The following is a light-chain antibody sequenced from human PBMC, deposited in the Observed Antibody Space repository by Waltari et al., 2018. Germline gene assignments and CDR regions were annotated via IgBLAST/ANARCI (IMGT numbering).Light chain of an antibody. V-gene: IGLV2-11*01. Sequence: QSALTQPRSVSGSPGQSVTISCTGTSSDVGGSNYVSWYQPLPGNAPTVVIYDVSRRPPGVPDRFTGSRSGNPATLTISGLQAEDEADYHCCSYAGTYTWLFGGGTKLTVL. CDR1: SSDVGGSNY. CDR3: CSYAGTYTWL. J-gene: IGLJ3*02. CDR2: DVS.